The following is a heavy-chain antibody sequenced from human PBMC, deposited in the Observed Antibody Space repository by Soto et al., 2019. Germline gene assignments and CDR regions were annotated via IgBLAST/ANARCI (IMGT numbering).Heavy chain of an antibody. D-gene: IGHD6-13*01. CDR2: ISGSAGST. J-gene: IGHJ4*02. V-gene: IGHV3-23*01. Sequence: LRLSCAASGFTFNNYAINWVRQSPGKGLEWVSVISGSAGSTYYADSVKGRFTITRDNTKNTLYLQMSSLRAEATAVYYCAKAGGAAGTVDYFYYWVQGSLVTVSS. CDR1: GFTFNNYA. CDR3: AKAGGAAGTVDYFYY.